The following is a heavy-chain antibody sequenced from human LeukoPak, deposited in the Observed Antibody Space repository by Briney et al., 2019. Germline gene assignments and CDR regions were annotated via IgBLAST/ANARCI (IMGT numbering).Heavy chain of an antibody. D-gene: IGHD1-14*01. CDR1: GFTFSSYS. CDR3: ASCIEKTGAFDI. J-gene: IGHJ3*02. CDR2: MSSSSSYI. Sequence: GGSLRLSCAASGFTFSSYSMNWVRQAPGKGLEWVSYMSSSSSYIYYADSVKGRFTISRDNAKNSLYLQMNSLRAEDTAVYYCASCIEKTGAFDIWGQGTMVTVSS. V-gene: IGHV3-21*01.